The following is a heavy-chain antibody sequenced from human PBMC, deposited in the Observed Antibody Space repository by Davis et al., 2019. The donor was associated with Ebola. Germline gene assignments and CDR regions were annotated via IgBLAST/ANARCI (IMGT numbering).Heavy chain of an antibody. CDR1: GFTSNVYW. Sequence: GGSLRLSCAASGFTSNVYWMSWVRQAPGKGLEWVANIKPDGTVKPYVGSVKGRFTISRDNAKNSLYLQMNSLRAEDTAVYYCARGGWYYFDSWGQGTLVTVSS. D-gene: IGHD6-19*01. V-gene: IGHV3-7*01. J-gene: IGHJ4*02. CDR2: IKPDGTVK. CDR3: ARGGWYYFDS.